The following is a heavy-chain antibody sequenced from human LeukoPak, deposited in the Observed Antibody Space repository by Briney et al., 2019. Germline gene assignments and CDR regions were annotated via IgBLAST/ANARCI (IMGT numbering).Heavy chain of an antibody. CDR1: GGSFSGYY. D-gene: IGHD5-18*01. CDR2: MHYSGII. V-gene: IGHV4-34*01. J-gene: IGHJ6*02. Sequence: SETLSLTCAVYGGSFSGYYWSWIRQPPGKGLEWIGSMHYSGIIYYNPSLKSRVTISVDTSKNQFSLKLTSVTAADTAVYYCARADSGYSYANYGMDVWGQGTTVTVSS. CDR3: ARADSGYSYANYGMDV.